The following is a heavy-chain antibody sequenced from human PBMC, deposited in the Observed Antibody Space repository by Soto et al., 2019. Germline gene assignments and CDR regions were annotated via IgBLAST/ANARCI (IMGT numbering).Heavy chain of an antibody. Sequence: ASVKVSCKASGYTFTSYDINWVRQATGQGLEGMGWMNPNSGKTGYAQKFQGKVTMTRNTSIRTAYMELSILRSEDTAVYYCAREKSYGMDVWGQGTTVTVSS. V-gene: IGHV1-8*01. CDR2: MNPNSGKT. CDR3: AREKSYGMDV. J-gene: IGHJ6*02. CDR1: GYTFTSYD.